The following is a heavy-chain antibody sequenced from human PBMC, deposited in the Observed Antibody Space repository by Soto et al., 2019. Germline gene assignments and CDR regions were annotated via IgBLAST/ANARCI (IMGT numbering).Heavy chain of an antibody. CDR3: ATRDSSVTNGPYDY. CDR1: GYTFTSYD. V-gene: IGHV1-24*01. D-gene: IGHD4-17*01. J-gene: IGHJ4*02. CDR2: FDPEDGET. Sequence: ASVKVSCKASGYTFTSYDINWVRQAPGKGLEWMGGFDPEDGETIYAQKFQGRVTMTEDTSTDTAYMELSSLRSEDTAVYYCATRDSSVTNGPYDYWGQGTLVTVSS.